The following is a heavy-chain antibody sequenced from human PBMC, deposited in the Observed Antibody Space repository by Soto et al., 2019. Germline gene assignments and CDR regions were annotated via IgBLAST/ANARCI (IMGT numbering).Heavy chain of an antibody. D-gene: IGHD6-19*01. Sequence: TLSLTCDVSGASITTYYWSWIRQAPGKGLEWIGNVYHTGTTDYNSSLKSRVTISVDTSKNQFSLNMNSVTAADTAVYYCARRLFGSGWTLDSWGQGALVTVS. V-gene: IGHV4-59*01. CDR2: VYHTGTT. CDR3: ARRLFGSGWTLDS. J-gene: IGHJ4*02. CDR1: GASITTYY.